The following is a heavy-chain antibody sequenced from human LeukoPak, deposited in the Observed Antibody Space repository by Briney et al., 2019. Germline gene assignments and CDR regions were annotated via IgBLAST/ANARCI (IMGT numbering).Heavy chain of an antibody. Sequence: ASVKVSCKASGYTLTGYYVHWVRQAPGQGLEWMGWINPNSGGTNYAQKFQGRVTMTRDTSISTAYMELSRLRSDDTAVYYCAREEDTAMVPFDYWGQGTLVTVSS. CDR2: INPNSGGT. D-gene: IGHD5-18*01. CDR1: GYTLTGYY. J-gene: IGHJ4*02. CDR3: AREEDTAMVPFDY. V-gene: IGHV1-2*02.